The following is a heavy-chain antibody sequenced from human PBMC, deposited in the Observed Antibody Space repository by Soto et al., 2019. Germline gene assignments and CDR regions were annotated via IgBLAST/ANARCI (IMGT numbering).Heavy chain of an antibody. CDR1: GYSFTSYW. Sequence: GESLKISCKGSGYSFTSYWIGWVRQMPGKGLEWMGITYPGDSDTRYSPSFQGQVTISADKSISTAYLQWSSLKASDTAMYYCARAYCSSTSCYNGMDVWGQGTTVTVSS. V-gene: IGHV5-51*01. J-gene: IGHJ6*02. D-gene: IGHD2-2*02. CDR3: ARAYCSSTSCYNGMDV. CDR2: TYPGDSDT.